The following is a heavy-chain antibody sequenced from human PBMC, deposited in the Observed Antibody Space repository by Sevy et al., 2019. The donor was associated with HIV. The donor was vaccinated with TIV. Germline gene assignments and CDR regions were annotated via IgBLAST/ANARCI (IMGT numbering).Heavy chain of an antibody. V-gene: IGHV3-23*01. Sequence: GGSLRLSCAASGFTFSKYSMSWVRPPPGKGLEGVSTLSFGCGEINHADSVKGRFTISRDNSKNSLYLQMNNLRAEDTAVYYCAREGCTKPHDYWGQGTLVTVSS. CDR3: AREGCTKPHDY. CDR1: GFTFSKYS. J-gene: IGHJ4*02. CDR2: LSFGCGEI. D-gene: IGHD2-8*01.